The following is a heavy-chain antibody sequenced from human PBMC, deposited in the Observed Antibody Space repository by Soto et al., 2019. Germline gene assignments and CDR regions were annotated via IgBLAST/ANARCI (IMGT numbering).Heavy chain of an antibody. Sequence: QVQLVQSGAEVKKPGSSVKVSCKASGGTFSSYAISWVRQAPGQGLEWMGGIIPIFGTANYAQKFQGRVTITADESTSTAYMELSSLRSEDTAVYYCARLQVGPSGIAAAGDLNYYYYCMDVWGQGTTVTVSS. CDR3: ARLQVGPSGIAAAGDLNYYYYCMDV. J-gene: IGHJ6*02. CDR1: GGTFSSYA. CDR2: IIPIFGTA. D-gene: IGHD6-13*01. V-gene: IGHV1-69*01.